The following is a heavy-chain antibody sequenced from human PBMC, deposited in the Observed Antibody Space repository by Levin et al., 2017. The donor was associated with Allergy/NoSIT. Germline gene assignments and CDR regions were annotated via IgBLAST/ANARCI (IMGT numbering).Heavy chain of an antibody. D-gene: IGHD1-1*01. J-gene: IGHJ5*02. Sequence: SETLSLTCAVYGGSFSGYYWSWIRQPPGKGLEWIGEINHSGSTNYNPSLKSRVTISVDTSKNQFSLKLSSVTAADTAVYYCARGLGTVWFDPWGQGTLVTVSS. CDR3: ARGLGTVWFDP. CDR2: INHSGST. V-gene: IGHV4-34*01. CDR1: GGSFSGYY.